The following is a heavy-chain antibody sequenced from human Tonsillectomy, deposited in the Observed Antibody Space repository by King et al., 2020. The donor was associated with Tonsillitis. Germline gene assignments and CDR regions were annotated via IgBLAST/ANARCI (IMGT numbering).Heavy chain of an antibody. D-gene: IGHD3-22*01. J-gene: IGHJ4*02. Sequence: VQLQESGPGLVKPSETLSLTCTVSGGSISSSSYYWGWIRQPPGKGLEWIGSIYYSGSTYYNPSLKSRVTISVDTSKNQFSLKLSSVTAADTAVYYCARQLSPSSMIVGSPVDYWGQGTLVTVSS. V-gene: IGHV4-39*07. CDR3: ARQLSPSSMIVGSPVDY. CDR1: GGSISSSSYY. CDR2: IYYSGST.